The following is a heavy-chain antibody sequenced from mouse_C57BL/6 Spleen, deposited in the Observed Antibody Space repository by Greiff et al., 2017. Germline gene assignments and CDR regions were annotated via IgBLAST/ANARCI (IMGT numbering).Heavy chain of an antibody. CDR1: GYTFTSYW. CDR2: IDPSDSYT. CDR3: ARSKDDYHYFDY. Sequence: VQLQQSGAELVRPGTSVKLSCKASGYTFTSYWMHWVKQRPGQGLEWIGVIDPSDSYTNYNQKFKGKATLTVDTSSSTAYMQLSSLTSEDSAVYYCARSKDDYHYFDYWGQGTTLTVSS. D-gene: IGHD2-4*01. J-gene: IGHJ2*01. V-gene: IGHV1-59*01.